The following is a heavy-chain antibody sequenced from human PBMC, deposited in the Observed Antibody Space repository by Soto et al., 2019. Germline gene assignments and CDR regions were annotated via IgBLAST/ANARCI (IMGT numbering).Heavy chain of an antibody. Sequence: QVQLVESGGGVVQPGRSLRLSCAASGFTFSSYGMHWARQAPGKGLEWVAVISYDGSNKYYADSVKGRFTISRDNSKNTLYLQMNSLRAEDTAVYYCAIPLRYYYDSSGPLDYWGQGTLVTVSS. J-gene: IGHJ4*02. V-gene: IGHV3-30*03. D-gene: IGHD3-22*01. CDR1: GFTFSSYG. CDR3: AIPLRYYYDSSGPLDY. CDR2: ISYDGSNK.